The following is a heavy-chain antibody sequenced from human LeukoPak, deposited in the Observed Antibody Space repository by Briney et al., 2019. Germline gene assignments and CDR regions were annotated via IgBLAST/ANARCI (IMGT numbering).Heavy chain of an antibody. CDR2: VYYSGST. V-gene: IGHV4-59*01. CDR3: ARHSSSGAFDI. Sequence: SETLSLTGTVYGGSISSFCWRWLRPPQGKGLEWFGYVYYSGSTNYHTSLRSRVTISVETSRTQFSLKLSPVTAADTAVYYCARHSSSGAFDIWGQGTMVTVSS. J-gene: IGHJ3*02. D-gene: IGHD6-6*01. CDR1: GGSISSFC.